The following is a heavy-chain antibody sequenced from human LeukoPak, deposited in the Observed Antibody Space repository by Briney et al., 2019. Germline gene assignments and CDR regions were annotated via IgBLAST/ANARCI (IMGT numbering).Heavy chain of an antibody. V-gene: IGHV3-48*03. CDR2: ISSSGSTI. D-gene: IGHD1-26*01. CDR1: VFTFSSYE. J-gene: IGHJ4*02. CDR3: ARDRSQGGGATHFDL. Sequence: GGSLRLSCAASVFTFSSYEMNWVRQAPGKGLEWVSYISSSGSTIYYADSVKGRFTISRDNAKNLLYLQMNSLRAEDTAVYYCARDRSQGGGATHFDLWGQGPLVTVSS.